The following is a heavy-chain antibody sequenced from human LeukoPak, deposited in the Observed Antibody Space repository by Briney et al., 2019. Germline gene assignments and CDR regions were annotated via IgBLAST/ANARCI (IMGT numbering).Heavy chain of an antibody. CDR1: GYTFTAYY. CDR3: ARSSREIVGATYFDY. D-gene: IGHD1-26*01. J-gene: IGHJ4*02. CDR2: IIPILGIA. Sequence: GASVKVSCKASGYTFTAYYLHWVRQAPGQGLEWMGRIIPILGIANYAQKFQGRVTITADKSTSTAYMELSSLRSEDTAVYYCARSSREIVGATYFDYWGQGTLVTVSS. V-gene: IGHV1-69*02.